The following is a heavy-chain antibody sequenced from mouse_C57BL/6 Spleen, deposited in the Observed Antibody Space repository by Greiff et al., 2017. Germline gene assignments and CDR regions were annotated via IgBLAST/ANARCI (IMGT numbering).Heavy chain of an antibody. J-gene: IGHJ4*01. CDR2: IYPSDSET. Sequence: QVQLQQPGAELVRPGSSVKLSCKASGYTFTSYWMDWVKQRPGQGLEWIGNIYPSDSETHYNQKFKDKATLTVDKSSSTAYMQLSSLTSEDSAVYYCARAGGKYYAMDYWGQGTSVTVSS. CDR3: ARAGGKYYAMDY. CDR1: GYTFTSYW. V-gene: IGHV1-61*01.